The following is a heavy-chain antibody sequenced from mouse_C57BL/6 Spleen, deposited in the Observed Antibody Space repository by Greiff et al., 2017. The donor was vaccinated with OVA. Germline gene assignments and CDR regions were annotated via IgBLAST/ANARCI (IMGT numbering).Heavy chain of an antibody. CDR3: AITTVVAHWYFDV. D-gene: IGHD1-1*01. J-gene: IGHJ1*03. V-gene: IGHV1-81*01. Sequence: QVQLQQSGAELVRPGASVKLSCKASGYTFTSYGISWVKQRTGQGLEWIGEIYPRSGSTYYNEKVKGQATMTEDNSTNTAYMELRSLSAEDSAVYFCAITTVVAHWYFDVWGTGTTVTVSS. CDR1: GYTFTSYG. CDR2: IYPRSGST.